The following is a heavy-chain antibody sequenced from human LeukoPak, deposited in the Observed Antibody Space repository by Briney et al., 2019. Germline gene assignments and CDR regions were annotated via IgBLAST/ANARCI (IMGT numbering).Heavy chain of an antibody. Sequence: GGSLRLSCAASGFTFSNYWMHWVRQAPGKGLEWVSGISWNSGSIGYADSVKGRFTISRDNAKNSLYLQMNSLRAEDTALYYCASYSEGSYYVRYWGQGTLVTVSS. J-gene: IGHJ4*02. D-gene: IGHD3-10*01. CDR2: ISWNSGSI. CDR3: ASYSEGSYYVRY. CDR1: GFTFSNYW. V-gene: IGHV3-9*01.